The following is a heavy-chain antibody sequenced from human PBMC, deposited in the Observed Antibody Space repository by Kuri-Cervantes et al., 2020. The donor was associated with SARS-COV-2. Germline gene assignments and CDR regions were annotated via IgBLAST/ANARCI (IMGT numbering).Heavy chain of an antibody. J-gene: IGHJ6*03. D-gene: IGHD3-22*01. CDR1: GGSFGGYY. CDR3: ARSGGYYHYYYYYMDV. Sequence: SQTLSLTCAVYGGSFGGYYWSWIRQPPGKGLEWIGEINHSGSTNYNPSLKSRVTISVDTSKNQFSLKLSSVTAADTAAYYCARSGGYYHYYYYYMDVWGKGTTVTVSS. CDR2: INHSGST. V-gene: IGHV4-34*01.